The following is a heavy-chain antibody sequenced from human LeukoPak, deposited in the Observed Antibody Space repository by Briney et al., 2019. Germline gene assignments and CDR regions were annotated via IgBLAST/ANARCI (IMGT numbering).Heavy chain of an antibody. J-gene: IGHJ6*02. CDR3: AKDEKLLLQLYYYYGMDV. CDR1: GFTFSSYA. D-gene: IGHD2-15*01. Sequence: GGSLRLSCAASGFTFSSYAMSWVRQAPGKGLEWVSAISGSGGSTYYADSVKGRFTISRDNSKNTLYLQMSSLRAEDTAVYYCAKDEKLLLQLYYYYGMDVWGQGTTVTVSS. CDR2: ISGSGGST. V-gene: IGHV3-23*01.